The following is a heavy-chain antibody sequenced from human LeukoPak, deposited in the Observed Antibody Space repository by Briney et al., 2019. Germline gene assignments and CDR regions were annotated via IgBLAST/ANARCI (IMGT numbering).Heavy chain of an antibody. CDR1: GGSISSGSYY. CDR3: ARDLGSGHDY. J-gene: IGHJ4*02. CDR2: IYYSGST. D-gene: IGHD6-19*01. V-gene: IGHV4-61*01. Sequence: PSETLSLTCTVSGGSISSGSYYWSWIRQPPGKGLEWIGYIYYSGSTNYNPSLKSRVTISVDTSKNQFSLKLSSVTAADTAVYYCARDLGSGHDYWGQGTLVTVSS.